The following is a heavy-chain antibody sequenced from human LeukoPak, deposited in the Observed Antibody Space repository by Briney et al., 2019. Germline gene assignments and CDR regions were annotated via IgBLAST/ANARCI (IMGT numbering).Heavy chain of an antibody. CDR2: INHSGST. D-gene: IGHD1-26*01. V-gene: IGHV4-34*01. Sequence: SETLSLTCAVYGGSFSGYYWSWIRQPPGKGLEWIGEINHSGSTNYNPSLKSRVTISIDTSKNQLSLKLSSVTAADTAVYYCARRVGATSYYYYYYMDVWGKGTTVTVSS. J-gene: IGHJ6*03. CDR3: ARRVGATSYYYYYYMDV. CDR1: GGSFSGYY.